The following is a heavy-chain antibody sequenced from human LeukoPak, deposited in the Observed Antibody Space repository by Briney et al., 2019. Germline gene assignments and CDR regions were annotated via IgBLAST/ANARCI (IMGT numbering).Heavy chain of an antibody. D-gene: IGHD3-22*01. V-gene: IGHV4-34*01. J-gene: IGHJ4*02. Sequence: HPSETLSLTCAVYGGSFRGYYWSWIRQPPGKGLEWIGEINHSGNTNYNPTSLKSRVTISVDTSKNQFSLKLSSVTAADTAVYYCAGEKAPYYYDSSGYYRLFDYWGQGTLVTVSS. CDR1: GGSFRGYY. CDR3: AGEKAPYYYDSSGYYRLFDY. CDR2: INHSGNT.